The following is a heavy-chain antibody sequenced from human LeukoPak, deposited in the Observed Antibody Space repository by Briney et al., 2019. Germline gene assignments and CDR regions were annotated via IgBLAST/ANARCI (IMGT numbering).Heavy chain of an antibody. D-gene: IGHD3-22*01. J-gene: IGHJ4*02. V-gene: IGHV1-69*05. CDR1: GGTFSSYA. Sequence: SVKVSCKASGGTFSSYAISWVRQAPGQGLEWMGRIIPMFGKANYVQKFQGRVTITTDESPRTVSMALSVLRDEDTAVYYCARVPSSGYYRHFDYWGQGTLVTVSS. CDR3: ARVPSSGYYRHFDY. CDR2: IIPMFGKA.